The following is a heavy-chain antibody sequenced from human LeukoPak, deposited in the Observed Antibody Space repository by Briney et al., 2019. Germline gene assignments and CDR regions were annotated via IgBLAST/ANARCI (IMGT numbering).Heavy chain of an antibody. V-gene: IGHV3-23*01. CDR3: AKDLMTTETSCDY. D-gene: IGHD1-1*01. Sequence: GGSVRLSCAPSGFTFSIYAMRWARQARGKRLEWVSAIRGRGGSTYYADCVKGRLTISRDNSKNKLYLQMDSVRAEDTAVYYCAKDLMTTETSCDYWGQGTLVSVSS. J-gene: IGHJ4*02. CDR2: IRGRGGST. CDR1: GFTFSIYA.